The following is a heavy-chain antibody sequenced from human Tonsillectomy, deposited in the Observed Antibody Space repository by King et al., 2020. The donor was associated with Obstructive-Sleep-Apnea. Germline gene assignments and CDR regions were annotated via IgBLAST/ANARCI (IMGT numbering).Heavy chain of an antibody. J-gene: IGHJ4*02. V-gene: IGHV4-39*07. D-gene: IGHD3-10*01. CDR2: IYYSGST. CDR1: GGSISSSSYY. CDR3: ARVRGVGLFDY. Sequence: QLQESGPGLVKPSETLSLTCTVSGGSISSSSYYWGWIRQPPGKGLEWIGGIYYSGSTYYNPSLQSRVTISVDTSKNQFSLKLSSVTAADTAVYYCARVRGVGLFDYWGQGTLVTVSS.